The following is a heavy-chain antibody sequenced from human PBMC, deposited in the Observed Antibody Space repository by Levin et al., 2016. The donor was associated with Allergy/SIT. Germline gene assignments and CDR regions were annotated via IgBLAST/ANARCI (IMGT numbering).Heavy chain of an antibody. CDR3: ATVEMIAVAADPYLAY. Sequence: GESLKISCAASGFAFGNYAMNWVRQAPGKGLEWVSGIRSKDSSTYYAVSVKGRFTVSRDNSKNTLYLQMHSLRAEDTAIYYCATVEMIAVAADPYLAYWGQGSLVTVSS. CDR1: GFAFGNYA. CDR2: IRSKDSST. V-gene: IGHV3-23*01. J-gene: IGHJ4*02. D-gene: IGHD6-19*01.